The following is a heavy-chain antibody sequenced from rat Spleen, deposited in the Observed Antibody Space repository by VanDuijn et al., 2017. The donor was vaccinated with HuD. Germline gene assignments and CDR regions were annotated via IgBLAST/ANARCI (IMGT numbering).Heavy chain of an antibody. CDR2: VRYNGDT. V-gene: IGHV2S30*01. CDR1: GFSLTDYS. D-gene: IGHD3-2*01. CDR3: TRSHPGVMDA. Sequence: VQLKESGPGLVQPSQTLSLTCTVSGFSLTDYSVHWVRQPPGKGLEWMGRVRYNGDTSYNSALKSRLSISRDTSKSQVVLKMNSLQTEDTAIYFCTRSHPGVMDAWGQGASVTVSS. J-gene: IGHJ4*01.